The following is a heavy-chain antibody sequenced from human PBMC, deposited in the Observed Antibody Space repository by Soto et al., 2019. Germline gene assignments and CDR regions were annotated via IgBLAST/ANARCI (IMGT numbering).Heavy chain of an antibody. V-gene: IGHV3-30-3*01. Sequence: QVQVVESGGGVVQPGRSLRLSCAASGFTFSSYAMHWVRQAPGKGLEWVALISNDGNNKYYADYVKGRFTISRDNSNNTLYLQVNSLRPEDTAVYYCARDCDYDSLRCYYYYGMDVWGQGTTVTVSS. CDR3: ARDCDYDSLRCYYYYGMDV. CDR2: ISNDGNNK. CDR1: GFTFSSYA. D-gene: IGHD3-22*01. J-gene: IGHJ6*02.